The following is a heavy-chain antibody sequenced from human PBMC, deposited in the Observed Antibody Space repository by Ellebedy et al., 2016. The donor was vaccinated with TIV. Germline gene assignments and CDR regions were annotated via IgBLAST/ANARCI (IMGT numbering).Heavy chain of an antibody. CDR1: GFTFSSYF. V-gene: IGHV3-7*03. J-gene: IGHJ4*02. CDR2: IKQDGSEK. CDR3: AKQRGGY. D-gene: IGHD1/OR15-1a*01. Sequence: GESLKISCAASGFTFSSYFMSWVRQAPGKGLEWVANIKQDGSEKYYVDSVKGRFTISRDNAKNSLYLQMNSLRAEDTALYYCAKQRGGYWGQGTLVTVSS.